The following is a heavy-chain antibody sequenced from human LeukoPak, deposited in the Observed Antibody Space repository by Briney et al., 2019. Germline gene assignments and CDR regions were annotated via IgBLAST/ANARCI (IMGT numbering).Heavy chain of an antibody. V-gene: IGHV3-33*01. D-gene: IGHD2-21*02. J-gene: IGHJ5*02. CDR3: ARAKNPYCGGDCRWFDP. CDR1: GFTFSTYG. CDR2: IWYDGSKK. Sequence: VRSLRLSCAASGFTFSTYGMHWVRQAPGKGLEWVAVIWYDGSKKYYAESVKGRFTISRNNAKNSLYLQMNSLRDEDTAVYYCARAKNPYCGGDCRWFDPWGQGTLVTVSS.